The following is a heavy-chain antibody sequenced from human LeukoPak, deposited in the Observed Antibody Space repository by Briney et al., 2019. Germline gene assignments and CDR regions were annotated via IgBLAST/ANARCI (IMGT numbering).Heavy chain of an antibody. D-gene: IGHD3/OR15-3a*01. V-gene: IGHV1-2*06. CDR1: GYTFTGYY. J-gene: IGHJ6*02. CDR3: AREDFSYYYGMDV. CDR2: INPNSGGT. Sequence: ASVKVSCKASGYTFTGYYMHWVRQAPGQGLEWMGRINPNSGGTNYAQKFQGRVTMTRDTSISTAYMELSRLRSDDTAVYYCAREDFSYYYGMDVWGQGTTVTVSS.